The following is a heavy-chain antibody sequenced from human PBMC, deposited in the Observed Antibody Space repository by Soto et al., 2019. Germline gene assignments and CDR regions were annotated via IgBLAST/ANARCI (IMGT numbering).Heavy chain of an antibody. V-gene: IGHV4-31*03. D-gene: IGHD3-22*01. CDR2: IYYSGST. Sequence: SETLSLTCTVSGGSISSGGYYWSWIRQHPGKGLEWIGYIYYSGSTYYNPSLKSRVTISVDTSKNQFSLKLSSVTAADTAVYNCARGAVYYDSSGYFYYWGQGTLVTVSS. CDR3: ARGAVYYDSSGYFYY. CDR1: GGSISSGGYY. J-gene: IGHJ4*02.